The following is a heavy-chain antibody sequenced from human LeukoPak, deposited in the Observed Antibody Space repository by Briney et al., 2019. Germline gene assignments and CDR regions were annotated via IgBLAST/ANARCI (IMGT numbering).Heavy chain of an antibody. Sequence: GGSLRLSCAASGFTFSSYEMNWVRQAPGKGLEWVSYISSSGSTIYYADSMKGRFTISGDNAKNSLYLQMNSLRAEDTAVYYRADSYGLLGPLGFDYWGQGTLVTVSS. CDR2: ISSSGSTI. D-gene: IGHD5-18*01. CDR1: GFTFSSYE. V-gene: IGHV3-48*03. J-gene: IGHJ4*02. CDR3: ADSYGLLGPLGFDY.